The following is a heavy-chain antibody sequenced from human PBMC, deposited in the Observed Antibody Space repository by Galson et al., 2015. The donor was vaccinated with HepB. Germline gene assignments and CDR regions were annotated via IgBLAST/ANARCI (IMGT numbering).Heavy chain of an antibody. V-gene: IGHV4-31*03. CDR2: IYYSGST. Sequence: TLSLTCTVSGGSISSGGYYWSWIRQHPGKGLEWIGYIYYSGSTYYNPSLKSRVTISVDTSKNQFSLKLSSVTAADTAVYYCARDRITMVRGVPLGGWFDPWGQGTLVTVSS. D-gene: IGHD3-10*01. CDR3: ARDRITMVRGVPLGGWFDP. CDR1: GGSISSGGYY. J-gene: IGHJ5*02.